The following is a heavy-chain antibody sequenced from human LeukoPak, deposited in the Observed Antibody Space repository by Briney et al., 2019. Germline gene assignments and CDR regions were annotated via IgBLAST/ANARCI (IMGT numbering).Heavy chain of an antibody. V-gene: IGHV4-59*08. CDR3: ARSIVAGTRKVDY. CDR2: IYYSGST. CDR1: GGSISFYY. Sequence: PSETLSLTCTVSGGSISFYYWSWIRQPPGKGLEWIGYIYYSGSTYYNPSLKSRVTISVDTSKNQFSLKLSSVTAADTAVYFCARSIVAGTRKVDYWGQGTLVTVSS. D-gene: IGHD5-12*01. J-gene: IGHJ4*02.